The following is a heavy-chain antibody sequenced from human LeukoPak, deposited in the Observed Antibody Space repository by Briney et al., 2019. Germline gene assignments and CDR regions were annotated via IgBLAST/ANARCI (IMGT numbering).Heavy chain of an antibody. J-gene: IGHJ6*03. D-gene: IGHD3-16*01. Sequence: SETLSLTCTVSGGSISSYYWSWIRQPPGKGLEWIGYIYYSGSTNYNPSLKSRVTISVDTSKNQSSLKLSSVTAADTAVYYCARETSQKGAHYMDVWGKGTTVTISS. V-gene: IGHV4-59*01. CDR3: ARETSQKGAHYMDV. CDR2: IYYSGST. CDR1: GGSISSYY.